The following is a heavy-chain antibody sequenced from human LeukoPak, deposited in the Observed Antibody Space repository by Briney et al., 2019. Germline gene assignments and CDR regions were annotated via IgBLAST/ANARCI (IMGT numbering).Heavy chain of an antibody. CDR1: GGSISSSSYY. CDR3: ARRTGYSSSWYYFDY. Sequence: SETLSLTCTVSGGSISSSSYYWGWIRQPPGKGLEWIGSIYYSGSTYYNPSLKSRVTISVDTSKNQFSLKLSPVTAADTAVYYCARRTGYSSSWYYFDYWGQGTLVTVSS. V-gene: IGHV4-39*01. D-gene: IGHD6-13*01. CDR2: IYYSGST. J-gene: IGHJ4*02.